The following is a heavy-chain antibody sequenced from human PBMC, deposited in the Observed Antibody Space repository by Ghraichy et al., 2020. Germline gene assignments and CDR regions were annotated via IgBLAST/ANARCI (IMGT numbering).Heavy chain of an antibody. V-gene: IGHV4-34*01. CDR1: GGSLSGYY. CDR2: INHSGIT. Sequence: SETLSLTCAVYGGSLSGYYWSWIRQPPGKGLEWIGEINHSGITNYNPSLKSRVTISGDTSKNQFSLKLSSVTAADTAVYYCARGGDFSNLWGRGTLVTVSS. J-gene: IGHJ2*01. CDR3: ARGGDFSNL. D-gene: IGHD3-10*01.